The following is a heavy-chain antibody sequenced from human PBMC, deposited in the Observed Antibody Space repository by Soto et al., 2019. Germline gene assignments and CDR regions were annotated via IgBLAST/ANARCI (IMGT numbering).Heavy chain of an antibody. Sequence: GGSLRLSCAASGFTFSSYAMHWVRQAPGKGLEWVAVISYDGSNKYYADSVKGRFTISRDNSKNTLYLQMNSLRAEDTAVYYCARDPPREIVVVTDAIEVSGYFDYWGEGTLATVYS. V-gene: IGHV3-30-3*01. J-gene: IGHJ4*02. CDR2: ISYDGSNK. CDR1: GFTFSSYA. CDR3: ARDPPREIVVVTDAIEVSGYFDY. D-gene: IGHD2-2*01.